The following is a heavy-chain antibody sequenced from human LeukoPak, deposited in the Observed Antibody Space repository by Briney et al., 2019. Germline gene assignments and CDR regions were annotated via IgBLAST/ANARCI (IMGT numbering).Heavy chain of an antibody. V-gene: IGHV3-53*01. CDR3: GGGALVGAWGY. Sequence: PGGSLRLSCAASGFTVSSNYMSWVRQAPGKGLEWVSVIYSGGSTYYSDCVTGRCTISRHNSKNTLYLQMNSLRAEDTAVYYCGGGALVGAWGYWGQGTLVTVSS. CDR2: IYSGGST. D-gene: IGHD1-26*01. CDR1: GFTVSSNY. J-gene: IGHJ4*02.